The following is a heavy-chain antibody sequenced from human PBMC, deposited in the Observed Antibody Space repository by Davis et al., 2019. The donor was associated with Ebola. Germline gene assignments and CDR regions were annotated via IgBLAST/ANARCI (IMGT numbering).Heavy chain of an antibody. D-gene: IGHD6-13*01. CDR3: ARAPIAGAGTRWGTRWFDP. CDR2: NNYSGST. Sequence: PSETLSLTCTVSGGSISSSSYYWGWIRQPPGKGLEWIGSNNYSGSTYYNPSLKSRVTISVDMSKNQFSRKLSSKTAADTAVFYCARAPIAGAGTRWGTRWFDPWGQGTLVTVSS. V-gene: IGHV4-39*07. CDR1: GGSISSSSYY. J-gene: IGHJ5*02.